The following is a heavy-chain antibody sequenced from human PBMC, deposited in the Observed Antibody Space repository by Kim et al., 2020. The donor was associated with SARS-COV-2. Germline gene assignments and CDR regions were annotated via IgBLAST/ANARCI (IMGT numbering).Heavy chain of an antibody. CDR1: GFTFNTYS. CDR2: ITSSGHHI. CDR3: GRDTANCGGDCYPSLVDY. Sequence: GGSLRLSCKASGFTFNTYSMNWVRQAPGKGLEWVSSITSSGHHINYAGSVKGRFTISRDNAKNSLYLHMNSLRAEDTAVYYCGRDTANCGGDCYPSLVDYWGQGTLLAVSS. V-gene: IGHV3-21*06. J-gene: IGHJ4*02. D-gene: IGHD2-21*02.